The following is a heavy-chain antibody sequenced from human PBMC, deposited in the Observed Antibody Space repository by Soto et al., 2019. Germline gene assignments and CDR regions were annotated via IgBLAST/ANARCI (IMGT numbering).Heavy chain of an antibody. J-gene: IGHJ6*03. Sequence: GESLKISCKGSGYSFTSYWIGWVRQMPGKGLEWMGIIYPGDSDTRYSPSFQGQVTISADKSISTAYLQWSSLKASDTAMYYCARLVTYWKGDYYYMDVWGKGTTVTVSS. V-gene: IGHV5-51*01. D-gene: IGHD1-1*01. CDR3: ARLVTYWKGDYYYMDV. CDR2: IYPGDSDT. CDR1: GYSFTSYW.